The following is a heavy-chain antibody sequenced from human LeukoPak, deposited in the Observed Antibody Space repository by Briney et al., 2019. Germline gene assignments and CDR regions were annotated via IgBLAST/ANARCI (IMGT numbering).Heavy chain of an antibody. J-gene: IGHJ3*02. CDR1: GFTFSSYD. V-gene: IGHV3-13*01. CDR2: IGTAGDT. CDR3: ARGTLDAFDI. D-gene: IGHD1-14*01. Sequence: PGGSLRVSCAASGFTFSSYDMHWVSQATGKGLEWVSAIGTAGDTYYPGSVKGRFTISRENAKNSLYLQMNSLRAGDTAVYYCARGTLDAFDIWGQGTMVTVSS.